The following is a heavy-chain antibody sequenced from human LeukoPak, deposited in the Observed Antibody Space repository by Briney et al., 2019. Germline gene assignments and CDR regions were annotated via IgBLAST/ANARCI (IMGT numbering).Heavy chain of an antibody. D-gene: IGHD6-19*01. V-gene: IGHV4-59*01. Sequence: SETLSLTCTVSGGSISSYYWSWIRQPPGKGLEWIGYIYYSGSTNYNPSLKSRVTISVDTSKNQFSPKLSSVTAADTAVYYCARGTSSGWYYYWGQGTLVTVSS. CDR2: IYYSGST. CDR1: GGSISSYY. J-gene: IGHJ4*02. CDR3: ARGTSSGWYYY.